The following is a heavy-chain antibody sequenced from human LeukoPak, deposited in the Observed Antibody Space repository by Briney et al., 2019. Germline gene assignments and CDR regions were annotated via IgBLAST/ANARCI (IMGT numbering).Heavy chain of an antibody. V-gene: IGHV3-23*01. CDR3: AKVYSRDYGGNSFFDY. CDR1: GCTFSNYA. J-gene: IGHJ4*02. Sequence: GGSLRLSCAASGCTFSNYAMSWVRQAPGKGLEWVSLISGSGVGTYYADSVKGRFTISRDNSKNTLYLQMNSLRAEDTAVYYCAKVYSRDYGGNSFFDYWGQGTLVTVSS. CDR2: ISGSGVGT. D-gene: IGHD4-23*01.